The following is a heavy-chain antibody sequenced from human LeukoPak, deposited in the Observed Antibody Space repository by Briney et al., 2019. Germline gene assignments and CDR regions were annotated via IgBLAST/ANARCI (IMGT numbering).Heavy chain of an antibody. Sequence: TGGSLRLSCASSGFTFRRYDMNWVRQAPGKGLKWVSFISSSMISIHYADSVQGRFTISRDNARNILYLQMNSLRAEDTAVYYCARVYDVLTGGFDHWGQGALVTVSS. J-gene: IGHJ4*02. CDR1: GFTFRRYD. CDR3: ARVYDVLTGGFDH. CDR2: ISSSMISI. V-gene: IGHV3-21*01. D-gene: IGHD3-9*01.